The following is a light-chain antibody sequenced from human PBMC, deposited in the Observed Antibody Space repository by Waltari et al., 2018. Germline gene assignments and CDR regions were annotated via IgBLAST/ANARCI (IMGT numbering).Light chain of an antibody. CDR1: SSDVGGYNY. Sequence: SALTQPASVSGSPGQSITISCTGTSSDVGGYNYVSWYQQHPGKAPQLMIYDVSNRPSGVSNRFSGSKSGNTASLTISGLQAEDEADYYCSSYTSSNPVVFGGGTKLTVL. J-gene: IGLJ2*01. V-gene: IGLV2-14*01. CDR3: SSYTSSNPVV. CDR2: DVS.